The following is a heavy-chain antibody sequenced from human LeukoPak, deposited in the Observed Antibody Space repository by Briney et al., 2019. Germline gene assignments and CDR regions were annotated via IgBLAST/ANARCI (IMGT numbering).Heavy chain of an antibody. CDR3: ARADRLHGGPYLIGP. J-gene: IGHJ5*02. CDR2: INPSSGGT. D-gene: IGHD2-21*01. Sequence: GASVKVSCTTSGYSFTDYYMHWVRQAPGQGLEWMGWINPSSGGTSSAQKLQGRVTMTRDTSITTVYMEVRWLTSDDTGVYYCARADRLHGGPYLIGPWGQGTLVTVSS. CDR1: GYSFTDYY. V-gene: IGHV1-2*02.